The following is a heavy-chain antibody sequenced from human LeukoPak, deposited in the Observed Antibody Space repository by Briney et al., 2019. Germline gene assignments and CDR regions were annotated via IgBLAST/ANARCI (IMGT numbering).Heavy chain of an antibody. CDR1: GFTFGDYA. Sequence: GGSLRLSCTASGFTFGDYAMSWFRQAPGKGLEWVGFIRSKAYGGTTEYAASVKGRFTISRDDSKSIAYLQMNSLKTEDTAVYYCTRYHDSSGYYHSYFDYWGQGTLVTVSS. J-gene: IGHJ4*02. V-gene: IGHV3-49*03. CDR2: IRSKAYGGTT. CDR3: TRYHDSSGYYHSYFDY. D-gene: IGHD3-22*01.